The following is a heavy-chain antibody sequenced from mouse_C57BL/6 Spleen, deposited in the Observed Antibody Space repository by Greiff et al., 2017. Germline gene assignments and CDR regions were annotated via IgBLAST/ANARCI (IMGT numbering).Heavy chain of an antibody. V-gene: IGHV6-6*01. CDR3: TRNSNFAWFAY. Sequence: EVKVEESGGGLVQPGGSMKLSCAASGFTFSDAWMDWVRQSPEKGLEWVAEIRNKANNHATYYAESVKGRFTISRDDSKSSVYLQMNSLIAEDTGIYYCTRNSNFAWFAYWGQGTLVTVSA. CDR2: IRNKANNHAT. J-gene: IGHJ3*01. D-gene: IGHD2-5*01. CDR1: GFTFSDAW.